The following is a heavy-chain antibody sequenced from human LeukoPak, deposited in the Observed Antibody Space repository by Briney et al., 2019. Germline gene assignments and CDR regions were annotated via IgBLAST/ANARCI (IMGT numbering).Heavy chain of an antibody. CDR3: ARARYCSGGSCYPDHFDY. CDR2: INHSGST. V-gene: IGHV4-34*01. CDR1: GGSFSGYY. Sequence: SETLSLTCAVYGGSFSGYYWSWIRQPPGKGLEWIGEINHSGSTNYNPSLKSRVTISVDTSKNQFSLKLSSVTAADTAVYYCARARYCSGGSCYPDHFDYWGQGTLVTVSS. J-gene: IGHJ4*02. D-gene: IGHD2-15*01.